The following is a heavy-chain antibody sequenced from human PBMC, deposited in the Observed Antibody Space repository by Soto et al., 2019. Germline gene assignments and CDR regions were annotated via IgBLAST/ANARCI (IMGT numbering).Heavy chain of an antibody. J-gene: IGHJ6*03. V-gene: IGHV3-48*01. CDR2: ISSSSSTI. CDR1: GFTFSSYS. Sequence: GGSLRLSCAASGFTFSSYSMNWVRQAPGKGLEWVSYISSSSSTIYYAGSVKGRFTISRDNAKNSLYLQMNSLRAEDTAVYYCASWDLWFVEFRYYYYYYMDVWGKGTTVTVSS. D-gene: IGHD3-10*01. CDR3: ASWDLWFVEFRYYYYYYMDV.